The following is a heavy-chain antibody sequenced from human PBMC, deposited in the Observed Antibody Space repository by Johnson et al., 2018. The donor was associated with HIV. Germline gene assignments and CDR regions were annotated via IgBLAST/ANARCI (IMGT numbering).Heavy chain of an antibody. CDR1: RFTFSSYA. V-gene: IGHV3-30*04. Sequence: QVQLVESGGGVVQPGRSLRLSCVASRFTFSSYALHWVRQAPGKGLEWVAVISYDGSNKYYADSMKGRFTISRDNSKNTLYLQTNSLRAEDTAVYYCARACRDGYTCDAFDIWGQGTMVTVSS. CDR2: ISYDGSNK. CDR3: ARACRDGYTCDAFDI. D-gene: IGHD5-24*01. J-gene: IGHJ3*02.